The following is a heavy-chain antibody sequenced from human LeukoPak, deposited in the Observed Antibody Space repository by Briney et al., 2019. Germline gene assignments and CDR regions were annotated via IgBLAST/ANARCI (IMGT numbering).Heavy chain of an antibody. CDR2: IIPIFGIA. Sequence: SVKVSCKASGGTFSSYAISWVRQAPGQGLEWMGRIIPIFGIANYAQKFQGRVTTTADKSTSAAYMELSSLRSEDTAVYYCARGLADTAMVSRGSIYYYYGMDVWGQGTTVTVSS. V-gene: IGHV1-69*04. CDR3: ARGLADTAMVSRGSIYYYYGMDV. CDR1: GGTFSSYA. J-gene: IGHJ6*02. D-gene: IGHD5-18*01.